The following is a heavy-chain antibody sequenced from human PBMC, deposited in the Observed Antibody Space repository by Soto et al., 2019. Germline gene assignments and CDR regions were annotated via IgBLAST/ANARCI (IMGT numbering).Heavy chain of an antibody. Sequence: QVQLVQSGAEVKKPGASVKVSCKASGYTFTSYGISWVRQAPGQGLEWMGWISAYNGNTNYAQKLQGRVTMTTDTSTSTAYMELRSLRSDVTAVYYCARGHYYDSSGHYYYYGMDVWGQGTTVTVSS. CDR1: GYTFTSYG. CDR2: ISAYNGNT. CDR3: ARGHYYDSSGHYYYYGMDV. D-gene: IGHD3-22*01. V-gene: IGHV1-18*01. J-gene: IGHJ6*02.